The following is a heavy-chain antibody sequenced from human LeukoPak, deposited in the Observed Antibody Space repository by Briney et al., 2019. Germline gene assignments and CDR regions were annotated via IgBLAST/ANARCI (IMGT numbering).Heavy chain of an antibody. V-gene: IGHV4-39*07. J-gene: IGHJ5*02. D-gene: IGHD3-22*01. CDR3: AREPRNYYDSSGYYT. Sequence: SETLSLTCTVSGGSISSSSYYWGWIRQPPGKGLEWIGSIYYSGSTYYNPSLKSRVTISVDTSKNQFSLKLRSVTAADTAVYYCAREPRNYYDSSGYYTWGQGTLVTVSS. CDR1: GGSISSSSYY. CDR2: IYYSGST.